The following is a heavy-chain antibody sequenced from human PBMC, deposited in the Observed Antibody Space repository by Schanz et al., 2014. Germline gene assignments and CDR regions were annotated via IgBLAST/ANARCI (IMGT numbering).Heavy chain of an antibody. CDR3: ATEGPRGTRHPINYYYAMDN. CDR1: GLIFSTYT. J-gene: IGHJ6*02. CDR2: ISFSGNTI. D-gene: IGHD6-6*01. V-gene: IGHV3-48*01. Sequence: EVQLVESGGGLVRPGGSLRLSCTTSGLIFSTYTLNWVRQAPGKGLERISYISFSGNTIYYADSVKGRFTISRDNAKNSVLLQMNRLRAEDTAVYYCATEGPRGTRHPINYYYAMDNWGQGTKVTV.